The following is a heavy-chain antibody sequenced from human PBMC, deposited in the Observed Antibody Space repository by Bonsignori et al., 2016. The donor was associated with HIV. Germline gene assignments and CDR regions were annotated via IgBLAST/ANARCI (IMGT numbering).Heavy chain of an antibody. V-gene: IGHV1-69*10. J-gene: IGHJ4*02. Sequence: SVKVSCKASGGTFSSYAISWVRRAPGQGLEWMGGIIPILGIANYAQKFQGRVTITADESTSTAYMELSSLRSEDTAVYYCAARITGTPEPRFDYWGQGTLVTVSS. CDR2: IIPILGIA. CDR3: AARITGTPEPRFDY. D-gene: IGHD1-20*01. CDR1: GGTFSSYA.